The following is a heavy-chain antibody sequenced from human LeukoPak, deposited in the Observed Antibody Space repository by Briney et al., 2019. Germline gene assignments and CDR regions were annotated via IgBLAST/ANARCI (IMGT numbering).Heavy chain of an antibody. V-gene: IGHV3-66*01. D-gene: IGHD3-10*01. J-gene: IGHJ6*03. Sequence: GGSLRLSCAASGITVSSHFMSWVRQAPGKGLESVSLLYSTDSGGRDYHADSVRGRFTVSRDISKNTMYLQMNNLRVEDTAVYYCARVLSGRGSLYSYYYYMDVWGKGTTVTISS. CDR2: LYSTDSGGRD. CDR1: GITVSSHF. CDR3: ARVLSGRGSLYSYYYYMDV.